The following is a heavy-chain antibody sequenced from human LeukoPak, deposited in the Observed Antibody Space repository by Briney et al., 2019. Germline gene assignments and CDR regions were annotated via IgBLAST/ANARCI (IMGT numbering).Heavy chain of an antibody. CDR1: VYSFTSYW. CDR3: ARLGDYGMDV. V-gene: IGHV5-51*01. Sequence: GESLKISCKGYVYSFTSYWIGWVRQMPGKDLVWMGIINPADSDTRYSPSFQGQVTISTDKSISTAYLQWSSLKASDTAMYYCARLGDYGMDVWGQGTTVAVSS. CDR2: INPADSDT. J-gene: IGHJ6*02.